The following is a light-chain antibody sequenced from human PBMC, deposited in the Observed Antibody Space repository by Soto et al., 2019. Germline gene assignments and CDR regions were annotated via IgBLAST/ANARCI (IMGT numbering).Light chain of an antibody. J-gene: IGKJ1*01. CDR1: QSIGTW. V-gene: IGKV1-5*03. Sequence: DIPMTQSPSTLSASVGDRVTITCRASQSIGTWMAWYQQKPGKAPKLLIYQASRLESGVPSRFSGRGSGTEFTLTISSLQPDDFTTYYCQQYNTYWTFGQGTKVEIK. CDR3: QQYNTYWT. CDR2: QAS.